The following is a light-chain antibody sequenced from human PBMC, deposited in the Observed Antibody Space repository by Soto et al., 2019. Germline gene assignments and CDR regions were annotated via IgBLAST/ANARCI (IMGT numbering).Light chain of an antibody. CDR1: QNLAASY. J-gene: IGKJ2*01. CDR3: QSYGSVPYT. CDR2: GAF. V-gene: IGKV3-20*01. Sequence: EVVLTQSPGTLSLSPGERATLSCRASQNLAASYLAWYQQRPGQAPRLLTYGAFYRATGIADRFSGSGSGTDFTLTISRLEPEDFAVYYCQSYGSVPYTFSQGTKVEIK.